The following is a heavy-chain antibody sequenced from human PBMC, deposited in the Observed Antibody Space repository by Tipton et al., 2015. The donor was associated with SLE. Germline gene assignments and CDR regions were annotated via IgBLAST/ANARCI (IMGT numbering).Heavy chain of an antibody. CDR3: AGSGYDYFKWFDP. CDR2: IYISGSI. CDR1: GVSIRSHY. D-gene: IGHD5-12*01. J-gene: IGHJ5*02. Sequence: TLSLTCTVSGVSIRSHYWSWIRQSPGKGLEWIGSIYISGSIHYNPSLKSRVTMSVDTSKNQFSLKLNSLTAADTAVYYCAGSGYDYFKWFDPWGQGILVTVSS. V-gene: IGHV4-4*08.